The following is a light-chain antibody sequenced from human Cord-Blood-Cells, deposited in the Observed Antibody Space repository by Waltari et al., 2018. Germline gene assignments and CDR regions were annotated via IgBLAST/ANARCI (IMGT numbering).Light chain of an antibody. Sequence: SVLTQTPSASGTPGQRVTISCSGSSPNLGSKTVHWYQQLPGTAPKLLIVSNNQRTAGGPDRFSGSKSGTSASLDISGLQSEVEADYFCAAWDDSLNGWVFGGGTKLTVL. V-gene: IGLV1-44*01. J-gene: IGLJ3*02. CDR2: SNN. CDR1: SPNLGSKT. CDR3: AAWDDSLNGWV.